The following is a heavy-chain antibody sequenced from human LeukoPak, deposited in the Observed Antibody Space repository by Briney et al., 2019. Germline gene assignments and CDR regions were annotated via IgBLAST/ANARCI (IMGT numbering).Heavy chain of an antibody. J-gene: IGHJ4*02. D-gene: IGHD6-13*01. CDR1: GGTFSSYA. Sequence: ASVKVSCKASGGTFSSYAITWVRQAPGQGLEWMGRIIPILGVANSAQKFQGRVMITADKSTSTACMELSSLRSEDTAVYYCATHPFIAAPDPERDYFDYWGQGTLVTVSS. V-gene: IGHV1-69*04. CDR2: IIPILGVA. CDR3: ATHPFIAAPDPERDYFDY.